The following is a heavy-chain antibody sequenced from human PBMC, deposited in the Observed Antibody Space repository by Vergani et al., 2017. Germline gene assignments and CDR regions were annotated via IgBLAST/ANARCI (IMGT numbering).Heavy chain of an antibody. D-gene: IGHD2-15*01. V-gene: IGHV5-51*01. CDR3: ARGCGGSCYSTGDYYYYGMDV. CDR1: GYSFTSYW. Sequence: EVQLVQSGAEVKKPGESLKISCKGSGYSFTSYWIGWVRQMPGKGLEWMGIIYPGDSDTRYSPSFQGQVTISADKSISTAYLQWSSLKASDTAMYYCARGCGGSCYSTGDYYYYGMDVWGQGTTVTVSS. J-gene: IGHJ6*02. CDR2: IYPGDSDT.